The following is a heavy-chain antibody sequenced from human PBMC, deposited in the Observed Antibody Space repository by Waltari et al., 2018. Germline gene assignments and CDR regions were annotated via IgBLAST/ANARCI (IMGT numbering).Heavy chain of an antibody. CDR3: ARHVGDGYELHCDY. D-gene: IGHD5-12*01. CDR1: GYSISSGYY. CDR2: IYHSGST. Sequence: QVQLQESGPGLVKPSETLSLTCAVSGYSISSGYYWGWIRQPPGKGLEWIGSIYHSGSTYYNPSLKSRVTISVDTSKNQFSLKLSSVTAADTAVYYCARHVGDGYELHCDYWGQGTLVTVSS. J-gene: IGHJ4*02. V-gene: IGHV4-38-2*01.